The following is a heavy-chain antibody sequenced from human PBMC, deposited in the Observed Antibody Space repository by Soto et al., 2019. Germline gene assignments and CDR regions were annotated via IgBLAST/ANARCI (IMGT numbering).Heavy chain of an antibody. CDR3: ARVVPGADACFRP. V-gene: IGHV1-18*01. J-gene: IGHJ5*02. D-gene: IGHD2-2*01. Sequence: QVQLVQSGGEVKRPGASVKVSCKTSGYTFSNYGITWVRQAPGQPLEWLGWISLYSDGTNYAQKFQGRVSMTTDTSTTTAYMELRSLRSDDTAVYYCARVVPGADACFRPGGQGTLVTVSS. CDR2: ISLYSDGT. CDR1: GYTFSNYG.